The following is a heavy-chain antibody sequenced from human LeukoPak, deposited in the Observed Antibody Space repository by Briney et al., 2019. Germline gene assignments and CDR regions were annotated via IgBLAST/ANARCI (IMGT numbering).Heavy chain of an antibody. D-gene: IGHD1-14*01. Sequence: PSETLSLTCTVSGGSISSTSYYWGWIRQPPGKGLEWIGSIYYSGSTYYNPSLKSRVTMSIDTSKNQFSLMLSSVTAADTAVYYCARGGSVTYRIDYWGQGTLVTVSS. CDR2: IYYSGST. CDR1: GGSISSTSYY. V-gene: IGHV4-39*01. CDR3: ARGGSVTYRIDY. J-gene: IGHJ4*02.